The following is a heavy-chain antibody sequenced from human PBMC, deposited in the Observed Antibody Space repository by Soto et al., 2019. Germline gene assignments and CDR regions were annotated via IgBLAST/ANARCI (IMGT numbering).Heavy chain of an antibody. CDR2: IYYSGST. J-gene: IGHJ4*02. V-gene: IGHV4-39*01. CDR3: ARHEGSSGWAPSLYYFDY. CDR1: GGSISSSSYY. Sequence: SETLSLTCTVSGGSISSSSYYWGWIRQPPGKGLEGIGSIYYSGSTYYNPSLKSRVTISVDTSKNQFSLKLSSVTAADTAVYYCARHEGSSGWAPSLYYFDYWGQGTLVTVSS. D-gene: IGHD6-19*01.